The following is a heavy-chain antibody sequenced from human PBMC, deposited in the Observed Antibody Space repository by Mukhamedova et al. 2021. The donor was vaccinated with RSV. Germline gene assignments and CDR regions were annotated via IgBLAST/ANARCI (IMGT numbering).Heavy chain of an antibody. CDR3: AKVKVVAATRKLSVYYYYMDV. J-gene: IGHJ6*03. D-gene: IGHD2-15*01. V-gene: IGHV3-23*01. Sequence: NTRLTISRDNSKNTLYLQMNSLRAEDTAVYYCAKVKVVAATRKLSVYYYYMDVWGQGTTVTVSS.